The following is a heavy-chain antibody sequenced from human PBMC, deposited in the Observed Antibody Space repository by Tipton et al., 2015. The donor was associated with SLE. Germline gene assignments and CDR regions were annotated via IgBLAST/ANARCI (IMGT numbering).Heavy chain of an antibody. J-gene: IGHJ3*02. Sequence: TLSLTCTVSGGSISSSSYYWGWIRQPPGKGLEWIGSIYYSGSTYYNPSLKSRVTISVDTSKNQFSLKLSSVTAADTAVYYCARGGITHRAFDIWGQGTMVTVSS. CDR2: IYYSGST. D-gene: IGHD3-16*01. V-gene: IGHV4-39*07. CDR3: ARGGITHRAFDI. CDR1: GGSISSSSYY.